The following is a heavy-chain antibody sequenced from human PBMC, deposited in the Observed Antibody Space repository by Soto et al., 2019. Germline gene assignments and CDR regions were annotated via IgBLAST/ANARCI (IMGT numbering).Heavy chain of an antibody. J-gene: IGHJ4*02. CDR3: TRETVAGITGLDY. D-gene: IGHD1-20*01. V-gene: IGHV3-23*01. Sequence: GGSLRLSCAASGFNVGAFAVNWVRQAPGKGLEWVSGISVSDAFIYYADSVRGRFSISRGASENILYLQMNSLRVDDTALYYCTRETVAGITGLDYWGPGTLVTVSS. CDR1: GFNVGAFA. CDR2: ISVSDAFI.